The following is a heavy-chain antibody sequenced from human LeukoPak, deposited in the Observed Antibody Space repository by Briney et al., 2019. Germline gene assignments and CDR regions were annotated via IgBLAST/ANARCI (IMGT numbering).Heavy chain of an antibody. J-gene: IGHJ3*02. CDR2: ISAYNGNT. V-gene: IGHV1-18*01. D-gene: IGHD6-13*01. CDR1: GYTFTSYG. Sequence: EASVKVSCKASGYTFTSYGISWVRQAPGQGLEWMGWISAYNGNTNYAQKLQGRVTMTTDTSTSTAYMELRSLRSDDTAVYYCARDGQQQLVRGDAFDIWGQGTMVTGSS. CDR3: ARDGQQQLVRGDAFDI.